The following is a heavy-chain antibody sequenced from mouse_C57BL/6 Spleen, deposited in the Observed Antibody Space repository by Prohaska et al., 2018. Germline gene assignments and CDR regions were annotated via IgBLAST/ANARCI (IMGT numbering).Heavy chain of an antibody. Sequence: EVQLQQSGPELVKPGASVKISCKASGYTFTDYYMNWVKQSHGKSLEWIGDINPNNGGTSYNQKFKGKATLTVDKSSSTAYMELRSLTSEDSAVYYCARSDYYGSSLFDYWGQGTTLTVSS. J-gene: IGHJ2*01. D-gene: IGHD1-1*01. V-gene: IGHV1-26*01. CDR2: INPNNGGT. CDR3: ARSDYYGSSLFDY. CDR1: GYTFTDYY.